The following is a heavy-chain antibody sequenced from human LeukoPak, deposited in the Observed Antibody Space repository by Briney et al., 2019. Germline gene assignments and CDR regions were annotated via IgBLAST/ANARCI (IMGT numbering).Heavy chain of an antibody. CDR2: ISSSGSTI. J-gene: IGHJ4*02. D-gene: IGHD6-6*01. CDR1: GFTFSDYY. Sequence: GGSLRLSCAASGFTFSDYYMSWLRQAPGKGLEWDSYISSSGSTIYYADSVKGRFTISRDNAKNSLYLQMNSLRAEDTAVYYCAVPLARGLVPEDYWGQGTLVSVSS. CDR3: AVPLARGLVPEDY. V-gene: IGHV3-11*04.